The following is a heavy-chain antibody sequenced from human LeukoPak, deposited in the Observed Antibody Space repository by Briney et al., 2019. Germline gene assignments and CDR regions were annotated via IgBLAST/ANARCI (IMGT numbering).Heavy chain of an antibody. CDR2: IWYDGSNK. CDR1: GFTFSNHG. CDR3: ARDQGTSTTAPKRKGRFDL. D-gene: IGHD1-1*01. V-gene: IGHV3-33*01. J-gene: IGHJ5*02. Sequence: PGRSLRLSCAASGFTFSNHGMHWVRQAPGKGLEWVALIWYDGSNKEYAESVKGRFTISRDNSKNTLYLQMNSLRDEDTAVYYCARDQGTSTTAPKRKGRFDLWGQGILVTVSS.